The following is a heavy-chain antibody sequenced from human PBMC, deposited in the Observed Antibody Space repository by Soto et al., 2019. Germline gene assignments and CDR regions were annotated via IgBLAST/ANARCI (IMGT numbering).Heavy chain of an antibody. CDR3: AKHWGLWADY. CDR1: SGSISSYY. Sequence: QVQLQESGPGLVKPSETLSRTCTVSSGSISSYYWSWIRQPPGKGLEWIGYIYYSGSTNYNPSLKSRVTISVDTSKNQFSLKLSSVTAADTAVYYCAKHWGLWADYWGQRTPVTVSS. V-gene: IGHV4-59*08. CDR2: IYYSGST. D-gene: IGHD3-16*01. J-gene: IGHJ4*02.